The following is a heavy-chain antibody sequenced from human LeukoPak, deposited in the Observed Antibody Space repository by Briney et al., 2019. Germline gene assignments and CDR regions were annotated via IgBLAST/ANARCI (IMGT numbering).Heavy chain of an antibody. CDR3: ARDDLDYFDY. Sequence: PGGSLRLSCVVSGFTFNSYAMNWVRQAPGKGLEWVSYISSSSSTIHYADSVKGRFTISRDNAKNSLYLQMNSLRAEDTAVYYCARDDLDYFDYWGQGTLVTVSS. V-gene: IGHV3-48*04. CDR2: ISSSSSTI. D-gene: IGHD3/OR15-3a*01. CDR1: GFTFNSYA. J-gene: IGHJ4*02.